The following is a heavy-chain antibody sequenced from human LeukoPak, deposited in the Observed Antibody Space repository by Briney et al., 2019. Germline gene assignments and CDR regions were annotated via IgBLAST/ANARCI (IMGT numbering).Heavy chain of an antibody. CDR2: IYYSGST. Sequence: SETLSLTRTVSGGSISSYYWRWIRQPPGKGLEWTGYIYYSGSTNYNPSLKSRVTISVDTSKNQFSLKLSSVTAADTAVYYCASLYRSTYYYYGMDVWGQGTTVTVSS. V-gene: IGHV4-59*01. CDR1: GGSISSYY. CDR3: ASLYRSTYYYYGMDV. J-gene: IGHJ6*02. D-gene: IGHD6-13*01.